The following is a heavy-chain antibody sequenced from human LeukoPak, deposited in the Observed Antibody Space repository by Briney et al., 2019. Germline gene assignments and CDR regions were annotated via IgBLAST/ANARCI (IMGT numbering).Heavy chain of an antibody. D-gene: IGHD4-11*01. Sequence: SVKVSCKASGGTFSSYAISWVRQAPGQGLEWMGGIIPIFGTANYAQKLQGRVTMTTDTSTSTAYMELRSLRSDDTAVYYCARDDYLSPNWFDPWGQGTLVTVSS. CDR3: ARDDYLSPNWFDP. CDR1: GGTFSSYA. J-gene: IGHJ5*02. CDR2: IIPIFGTA. V-gene: IGHV1-69*05.